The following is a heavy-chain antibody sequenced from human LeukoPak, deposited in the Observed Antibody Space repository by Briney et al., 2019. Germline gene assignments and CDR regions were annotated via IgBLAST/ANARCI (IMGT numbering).Heavy chain of an antibody. CDR1: GDSITSHH. CDR2: IHYGGGT. CDR3: AGWCSRPTCKNSFDV. Sequence: SETLSLTCTVSGDSITSHHWNGLRQVPGKKREWIGYIHYGGGTNGNPSLKSRVTMSIDMSKNQVFLNLRSVTAADTAVYYCAGWCSRPTCKNSFDVWGQGTLVTVAS. V-gene: IGHV4-59*08. J-gene: IGHJ3*01. D-gene: IGHD2-8*01.